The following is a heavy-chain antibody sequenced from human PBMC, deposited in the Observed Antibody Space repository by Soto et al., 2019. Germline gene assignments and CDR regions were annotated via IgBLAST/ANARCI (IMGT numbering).Heavy chain of an antibody. CDR1: GGSISSGGYY. CDR2: IYYSGST. J-gene: IGHJ5*02. Sequence: SETLSLTCTVSGGSISSGGYYWSWIRQHPGKGLEWIGYIYYSGSTYYNPSLKSRVTISVDTSKNQFSLKLSSVTAADTAVYYCARNFHFFCSGSYYNVRYNWFHPWGQGTLVTVSS. V-gene: IGHV4-31*03. D-gene: IGHD3-10*02. CDR3: ARNFHFFCSGSYYNVRYNWFHP.